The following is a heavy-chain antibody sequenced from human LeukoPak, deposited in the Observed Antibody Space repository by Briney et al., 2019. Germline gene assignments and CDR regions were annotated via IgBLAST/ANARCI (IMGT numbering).Heavy chain of an antibody. CDR3: ARGRIIRGTSSSHYGMDV. J-gene: IGHJ6*02. D-gene: IGHD2/OR15-2a*01. CDR1: GFTFSSYV. CDR2: ISSNGGTT. V-gene: IGHV3-64*01. Sequence: GGSLRLSCAASGFTFSSYVMHWVRQAPGKGLEYVSGISSNGGTTYYANSVEGRFTISRDNSKNTLSLQMGSLRVEDMAVYYCARGRIIRGTSSSHYGMDVWGQGTTVTVSS.